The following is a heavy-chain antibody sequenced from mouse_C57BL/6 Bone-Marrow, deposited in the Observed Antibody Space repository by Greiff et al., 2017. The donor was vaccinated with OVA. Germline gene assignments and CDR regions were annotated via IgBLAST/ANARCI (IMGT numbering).Heavy chain of an antibody. J-gene: IGHJ4*01. CDR2: IYPGGGYT. CDR1: GYTFTNYW. Sequence: QVQLQQSGAELVRPGTSVKMSCKASGYTFTNYWIGWAKQRPGHGLEWIGDIYPGGGYTNYNEKFKGKATLTADKSSSTAYMQFSSLTSEDSAIYYCATGYYYGSRGNYAMDYWGQGTSVTVSS. D-gene: IGHD1-1*01. V-gene: IGHV1-63*01. CDR3: ATGYYYGSRGNYAMDY.